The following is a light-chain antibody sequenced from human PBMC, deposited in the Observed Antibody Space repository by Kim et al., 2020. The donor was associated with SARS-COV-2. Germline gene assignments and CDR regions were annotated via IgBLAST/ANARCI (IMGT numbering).Light chain of an antibody. CDR1: ESMGDW. V-gene: IGKV1-5*03. CDR3: QQYHSHSYA. Sequence: SASGGYRVTLTCRATESMGDWLAWYQQKPGKPPNPLIYKASNLESWVPSGFSGSGSGTEFTLTINSLQPEDFATYYCQQYHSHSYAFGQGTKLEI. J-gene: IGKJ2*01. CDR2: KAS.